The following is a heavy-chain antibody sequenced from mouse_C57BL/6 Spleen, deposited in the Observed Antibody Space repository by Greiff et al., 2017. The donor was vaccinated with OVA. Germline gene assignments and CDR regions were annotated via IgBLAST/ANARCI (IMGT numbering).Heavy chain of an antibody. V-gene: IGHV5-4*01. CDR3: ARGAPTGTSYWYVDV. D-gene: IGHD4-1*02. CDR1: GFTFSSYA. CDR2: ISDGGSYT. Sequence: EVQGVESGGGLVKPGGSLKLSCAASGFTFSSYAMSWVRQTPEKRLEWVATISDGGSYTYYPDNVTGRFTISRANAKNNLYLQMSHLKSEDTAMYYCARGAPTGTSYWYVDVWGTGTTVTVSS. J-gene: IGHJ1*03.